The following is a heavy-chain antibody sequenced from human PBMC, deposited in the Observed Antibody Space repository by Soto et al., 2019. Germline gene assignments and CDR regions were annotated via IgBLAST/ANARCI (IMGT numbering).Heavy chain of an antibody. Sequence: GSLRLSCSASGFTFISYAMHWVRQAPGKGLEWVAVISYDGSNKYYADSVKGRFTISRDNSKNTLYLQMNSLRAEDTAVYYCARSDGLDYWGQGTLVTVSS. CDR1: GFTFISYA. J-gene: IGHJ4*02. V-gene: IGHV3-30-3*01. CDR3: ARSDGLDY. CDR2: ISYDGSNK.